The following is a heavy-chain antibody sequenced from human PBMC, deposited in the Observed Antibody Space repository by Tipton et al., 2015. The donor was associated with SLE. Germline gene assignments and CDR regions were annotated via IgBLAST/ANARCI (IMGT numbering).Heavy chain of an antibody. Sequence: GLVKPSETLSLTCTVSGGSISSYYWGWIRQPPGKGLEWIGSIYHSGGTFYNPSLKSRVTVNPDTSKNQFSLQLSSVTPEDTAVYYCARDISARFDYWGQGALVTVSS. CDR1: GGSISSYY. CDR2: IYHSGGT. V-gene: IGHV4-39*02. CDR3: ARDISARFDY. J-gene: IGHJ4*02. D-gene: IGHD3-3*02.